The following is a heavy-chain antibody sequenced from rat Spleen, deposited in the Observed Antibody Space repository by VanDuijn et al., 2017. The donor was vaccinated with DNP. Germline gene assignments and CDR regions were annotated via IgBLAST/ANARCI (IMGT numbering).Heavy chain of an antibody. J-gene: IGHJ3*01. CDR2: ISYNGGTP. D-gene: IGHD1-1*01. CDR3: ARKVFPYYSGSNWFTY. Sequence: EVQLVESDGGLVQPGRSLKLSCAVSGFTFSDYYMAWVRQAPAKGLEWVATISYNGGTPYYRDSVKGRFTISRDNERSNHYLQINSLRSEDTATYYCARKVFPYYSGSNWFTYWGQGTLVTVSS. CDR1: GFTFSDYY. V-gene: IGHV5-29*01.